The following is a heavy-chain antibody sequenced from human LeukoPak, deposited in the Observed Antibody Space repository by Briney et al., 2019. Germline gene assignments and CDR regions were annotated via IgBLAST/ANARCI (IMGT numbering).Heavy chain of an antibody. CDR1: GGFFSGYY. D-gene: IGHD3-10*01. J-gene: IGHJ5*02. V-gene: IGHV4-34*01. CDR3: ARGPYYSNRGCFDP. CDR2: INHSGST. Sequence: SETLSLTCAAHGGFFSGYYWSWIRQPPGKGLEWIGEINHSGSTNYNPSLKSRVTMSVDTSNSQFSLKLSSVTAADTAVYYCARGPYYSNRGCFDPWGQGNLVTVSS.